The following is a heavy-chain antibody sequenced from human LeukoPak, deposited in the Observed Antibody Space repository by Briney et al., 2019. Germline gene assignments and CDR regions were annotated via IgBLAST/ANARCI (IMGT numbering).Heavy chain of an antibody. CDR3: ARDIVYGDYRDAFDI. CDR2: IYYSRST. D-gene: IGHD4-17*01. CDR1: GGSISSYY. V-gene: IGHV4-59*01. Sequence: SETLSLTCTVSGGSISSYYCSWIRQPPGKGLEWIGYIYYSRSTNYNPSLKSRVTISVDTSKNQFSLKLSSVTAADTAVYYCARDIVYGDYRDAFDIWGQGTMVTVSS. J-gene: IGHJ3*02.